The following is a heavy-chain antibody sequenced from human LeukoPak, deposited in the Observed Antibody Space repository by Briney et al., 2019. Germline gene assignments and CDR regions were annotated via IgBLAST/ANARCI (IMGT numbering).Heavy chain of an antibody. V-gene: IGHV4-4*02. CDR2: IYYNANT. CDR3: AGVGATPRYYNYYGMDV. J-gene: IGHJ6*02. Sequence: PGGSLRLSCAASGFTFRSYWMSWVRQPPGKGLEWIGSIYYNANTYYNPSLKSRITISVDTSKNQFSLRLSSVTAADTAVYYCAGVGATPRYYNYYGMDVWGQGTTVTVSS. D-gene: IGHD1-26*01. CDR1: GFTFRSYW.